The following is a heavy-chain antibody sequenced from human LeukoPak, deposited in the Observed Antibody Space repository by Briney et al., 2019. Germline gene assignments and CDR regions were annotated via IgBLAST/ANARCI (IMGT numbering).Heavy chain of an antibody. V-gene: IGHV3-48*03. CDR2: ISSRGSTI. J-gene: IGHJ6*03. CDR3: ARLAGGYYYYMDV. Sequence: PGGSLRLSCAASGFTFSSYEMNWVRQAPGKGLEWVSYISSRGSTIYYADSVKGRFTISRDNAKNSLYLQMNSLRAEDTAVYYCARLAGGYYYYMDVWGKGTTVTVSS. CDR1: GFTFSSYE. D-gene: IGHD2-21*01.